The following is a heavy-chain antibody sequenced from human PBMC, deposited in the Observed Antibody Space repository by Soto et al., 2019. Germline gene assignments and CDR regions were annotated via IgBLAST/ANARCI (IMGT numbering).Heavy chain of an antibody. CDR2: IIPIFGTA. J-gene: IGHJ6*02. D-gene: IGHD3-22*01. Sequence: QVQLVQSGAEVKKPGSSVKVSCKASGGTFSSYAISWVRQAPGQGLEWMGGIIPIFGTANYAQKFQGRVTITADESTSTAYMELSSMRSDDTAVYDCARASINHHDSSGYYKSYYYYYYGTDVWGQGTTVTVS. CDR1: GGTFSSYA. V-gene: IGHV1-69*01. CDR3: ARASINHHDSSGYYKSYYYYYYGTDV.